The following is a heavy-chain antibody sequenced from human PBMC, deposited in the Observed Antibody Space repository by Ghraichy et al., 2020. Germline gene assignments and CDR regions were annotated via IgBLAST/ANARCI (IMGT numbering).Heavy chain of an antibody. J-gene: IGHJ3*02. CDR3: ARVGDIVGATGAFDI. CDR2: IYYSGST. Sequence: SETLSLTCTVSGGSISSYYWSWIRQPPGKGLEWIGYIYYSGSTNYNPSLKSRVTISVDTSMNQFSLKLSSVTAADTAVYYCARVGDIVGATGAFDIWGQGTMVTVSS. D-gene: IGHD1-26*01. CDR1: GGSISSYY. V-gene: IGHV4-59*01.